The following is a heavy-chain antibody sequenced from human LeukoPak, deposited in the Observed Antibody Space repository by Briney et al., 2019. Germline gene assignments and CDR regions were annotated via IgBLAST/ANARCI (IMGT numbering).Heavy chain of an antibody. CDR3: ARERRGYSGYDYVHYFDY. J-gene: IGHJ4*02. CDR2: IYHSGST. V-gene: IGHV4-30-2*01. D-gene: IGHD5-12*01. CDR1: GGSISSGGYS. Sequence: TLSLTCAVSGGSISSGGYSWSWIRQPAGKGLEWIGYIYHSGSTYYNPSLKSRVTISVYRSKNQFSLKLSSVTAADTAVYYCARERRGYSGYDYVHYFDYWGQGTLVTVSS.